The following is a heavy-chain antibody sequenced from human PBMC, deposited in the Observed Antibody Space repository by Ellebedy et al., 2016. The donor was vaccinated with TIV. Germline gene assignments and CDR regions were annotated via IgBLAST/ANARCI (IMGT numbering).Heavy chain of an antibody. J-gene: IGHJ4*02. CDR3: ARDRGGKTHQAVEY. CDR1: GFTFSSYG. CDR2: IKQDGSEK. V-gene: IGHV3-7*01. Sequence: GESLKISCAASGFTFSSYGMHWVRQAPGKGLEWVANIKQDGSEKYYVDSVKGRFTISRDNAKNSLYLQMNSMRAEDTAVYYCARDRGGKTHQAVEYWGQGTLVTVSS.